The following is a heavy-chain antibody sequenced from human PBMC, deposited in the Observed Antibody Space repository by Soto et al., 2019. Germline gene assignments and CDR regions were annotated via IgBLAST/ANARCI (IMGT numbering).Heavy chain of an antibody. Sequence: SETLSLTCTVSGGSISSSSYYWGWIRQPPGKGLEWIGSIYYSGSTYYNPSLKSRVTISVDTSKNQFSLKLSSVTAADTAVYYCARLSRPGVGXTIGLFRLRHQKDAFDIWGLGTMVTVSS. D-gene: IGHD1-26*01. CDR3: ARLSRPGVGXTIGLFRLRHQKDAFDI. CDR2: IYYSGST. J-gene: IGHJ3*02. V-gene: IGHV4-39*01. CDR1: GGSISSSSYY.